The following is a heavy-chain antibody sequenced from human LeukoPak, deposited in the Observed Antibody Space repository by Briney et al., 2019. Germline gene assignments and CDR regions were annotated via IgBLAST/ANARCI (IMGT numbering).Heavy chain of an antibody. Sequence: ASVEVSCKASGGTFSNYAINWVRQAPGQGLEWMGGIIPEFGTENYAQKFQGRVTITADESTNTAYMELSRLRSEDTAVYYCARGVIVVPTAVLTLWGQGTLVTVSS. CDR2: IIPEFGTE. CDR3: ARGVIVVPTAVLTL. CDR1: GGTFSNYA. V-gene: IGHV1-69*01. D-gene: IGHD2-2*01. J-gene: IGHJ4*02.